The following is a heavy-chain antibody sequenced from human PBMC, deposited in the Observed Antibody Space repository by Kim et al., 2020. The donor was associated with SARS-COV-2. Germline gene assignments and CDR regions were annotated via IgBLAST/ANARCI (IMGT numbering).Heavy chain of an antibody. CDR3: ASSRYKVTRGHYVLGSYRYTPAFDF. CDR1: GGSFSGYY. D-gene: IGHD3-16*02. V-gene: IGHV4-34*01. J-gene: IGHJ3*01. Sequence: SETLSLTCAVYGGSFSGYYWSWIRQPPGKGLEWIGEINHSGSTNYNPSLKSRVTISVDTSKNQCSLKLSSVTAADTAVYYWASSRYKVTRGHYVLGSYRYTPAFDFWGQGTMVTVSS. CDR2: INHSGST.